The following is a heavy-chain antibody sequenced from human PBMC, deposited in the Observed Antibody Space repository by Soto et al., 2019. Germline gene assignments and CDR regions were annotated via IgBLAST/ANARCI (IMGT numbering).Heavy chain of an antibody. J-gene: IGHJ4*02. Sequence: QAGGSLRLSCAASGFTVSDYAMHWVRQAPGKGLEWVAVISYDGSNKYYADSVKGRFTISRDNSKNTLYLQMNSLRPEDTAVYHCAKGHYGSGGQGTLVTVSS. V-gene: IGHV3-30-3*01. CDR1: GFTVSDYA. D-gene: IGHD3-10*01. CDR2: ISYDGSNK. CDR3: AKGHYGS.